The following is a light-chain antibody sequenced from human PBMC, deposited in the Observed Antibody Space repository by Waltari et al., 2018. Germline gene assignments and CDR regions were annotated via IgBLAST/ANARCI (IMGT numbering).Light chain of an antibody. J-gene: IGLJ3*02. CDR2: EVN. V-gene: IGLV2-23*02. CDR3: CSYAGSSTFVV. Sequence: QSALTQPASVSGSPGQSITIPCPGTSSDGGSYNYVAWYQPRPGKAPKLLIYEVNKRPSGASNRFSGSKSGNTASLTISGLQAEDEADYHCCSYAGSSTFVVFGGGTKVTVL. CDR1: SSDGGSYNY.